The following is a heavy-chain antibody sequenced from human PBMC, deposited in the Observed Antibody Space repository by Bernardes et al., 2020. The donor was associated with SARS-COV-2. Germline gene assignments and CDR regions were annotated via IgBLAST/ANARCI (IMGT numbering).Heavy chain of an antibody. Sequence: SEPLSLTCTVSGGSISSSSNYWGWLLQPPGTGLEWIGSIYYSGSTYYNPSLKSRVTITVDTSKNQFSLKLSPVTAADTAVYYCARQHLGGFTIFGVVTTDRYFDYWGQGTLVTVSS. CDR1: GGSISSSSNY. CDR3: ARQHLGGFTIFGVVTTDRYFDY. CDR2: IYYSGST. V-gene: IGHV4-39*01. D-gene: IGHD3-3*01. J-gene: IGHJ4*02.